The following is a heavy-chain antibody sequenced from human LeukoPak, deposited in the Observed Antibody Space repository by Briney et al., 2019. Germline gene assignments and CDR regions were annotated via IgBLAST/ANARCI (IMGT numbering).Heavy chain of an antibody. Sequence: ASVKVSCKASGYTFTSYDINWVRQATGQGLEWMGWMNPNSGNTGYAQKFQGRVTMTRNTSISTAYMELSSLRSEDTAVYYCATSTVTNHYYGMDVWGQGTTVTVSS. CDR3: ATSTVTNHYYGMDV. J-gene: IGHJ6*02. V-gene: IGHV1-8*02. CDR1: GYTFTSYD. D-gene: IGHD4-17*01. CDR2: MNPNSGNT.